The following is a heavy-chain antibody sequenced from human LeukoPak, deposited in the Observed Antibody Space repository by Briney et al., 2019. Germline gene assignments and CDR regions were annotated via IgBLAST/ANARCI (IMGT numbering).Heavy chain of an antibody. V-gene: IGHV4-31*03. CDR2: IYYSGNT. D-gene: IGHD4-11*01. CDR1: GGSVSSGTFD. CDR3: ARGQDDYSSFYTWLDL. Sequence: PSESLSLTCTVSGGSVSSGTFDWSWIRQPPGKGLEWIGYIYYSGNTYYSPSLKSRLTISIDTSKNQFSLKLSSVTAADTAVYYCARGQDDYSSFYTWLDLWARETVLTVSS. J-gene: IGHJ5*02.